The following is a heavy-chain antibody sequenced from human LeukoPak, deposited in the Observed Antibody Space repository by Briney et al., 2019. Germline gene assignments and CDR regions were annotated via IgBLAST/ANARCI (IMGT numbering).Heavy chain of an antibody. Sequence: ASVTVSFKASGYMFTVYYMHWVRQDPGQGIEWMGWINPDSGVTKYAQKYLGRVTITRDTTISTAYMELSSLRSDDTAVYFCARDLKNYGHLGPLDYWGQGTLVTVPS. J-gene: IGHJ4*02. CDR3: ARDLKNYGHLGPLDY. V-gene: IGHV1-2*02. CDR2: INPDSGVT. CDR1: GYMFTVYY. D-gene: IGHD3-10*01.